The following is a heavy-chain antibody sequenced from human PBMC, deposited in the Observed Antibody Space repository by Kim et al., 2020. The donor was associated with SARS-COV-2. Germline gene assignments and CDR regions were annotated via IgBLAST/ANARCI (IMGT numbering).Heavy chain of an antibody. CDR2: IRSKAFGGTT. CDR1: GFTFGDYA. J-gene: IGHJ6*02. CDR3: TRCARPRAMDV. V-gene: IGHV3-49*04. Sequence: GGSLRLSCTGSGFTFGDYALSWVRHAPGKGLEWVGFIRSKAFGGTTEYAASVKGRLTISRDDSKSIAYLQMNSLKTEDTAVYYCTRCARPRAMDVWGQGTAVTVSS.